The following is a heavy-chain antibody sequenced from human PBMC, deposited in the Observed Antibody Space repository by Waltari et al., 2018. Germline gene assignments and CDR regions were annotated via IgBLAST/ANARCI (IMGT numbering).Heavy chain of an antibody. J-gene: IGHJ5*02. CDR1: GFRFTSFA. CDR3: ARDGYSGHLDP. CDR2: ISYDGSKK. Sequence: QAQLVESGGGAVQPGRSLRLSCAASGFRFTSFALHWVRQAPGKGPEWLAVISYDGSKKFYAESVKGRFTISRDNSKNVVYLQVDSLRPEDTAVYYCARDGYSGHLDPWGQGTLVTVSS. V-gene: IGHV3-30*07. D-gene: IGHD5-12*01.